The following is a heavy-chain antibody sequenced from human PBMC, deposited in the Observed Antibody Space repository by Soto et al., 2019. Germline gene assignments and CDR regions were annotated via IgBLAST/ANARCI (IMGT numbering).Heavy chain of an antibody. Sequence: QVQLVESGGGVVQPGRSLRLSCAASGFTFDNYYIHWVRQAPGKGLEWVAVISYDVSNKYYADSVKGRFTISRDKSKNALYLPMNSLRAEATAVYYCAKDLGYSGYGVFDYWGQGTLVTVSS. V-gene: IGHV3-30*18. CDR1: GFTFDNYY. J-gene: IGHJ4*02. CDR3: AKDLGYSGYGVFDY. CDR2: ISYDVSNK. D-gene: IGHD5-12*01.